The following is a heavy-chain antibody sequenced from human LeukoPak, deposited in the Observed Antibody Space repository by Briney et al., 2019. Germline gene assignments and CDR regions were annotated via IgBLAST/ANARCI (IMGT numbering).Heavy chain of an antibody. CDR1: GFTFSNYV. D-gene: IGHD2-2*01. CDR2: ISYDGSDK. Sequence: GGSLRLSCAASGFTFSNYVMHWVRQAPGKGLEWVAVISYDGSDKYYADSVMGRFTISRDNSKDTLYVEVNSLRPDDTAVYYCARSVLSSTSLYYYYMDVWGKGTTVTVSS. CDR3: ARSVLSSTSLYYYYMDV. J-gene: IGHJ6*03. V-gene: IGHV3-30-3*01.